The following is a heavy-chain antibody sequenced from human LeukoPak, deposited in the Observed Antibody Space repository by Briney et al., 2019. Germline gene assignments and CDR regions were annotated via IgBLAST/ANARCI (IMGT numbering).Heavy chain of an antibody. CDR3: AKGLIPGRLRFGVDV. CDR1: GFTFSSYA. Sequence: GASLRLSCAASGFTFSSYAMNWVRQAPGKGLEWVSGISEGSGNTYYADSVKGRFTISRDNSKNTLYLQMNSLRAEDTAVYYCAKGLIPGRLRFGVDVWGQGTTVTVSS. J-gene: IGHJ6*02. V-gene: IGHV3-23*01. D-gene: IGHD6-25*01. CDR2: ISEGSGNT.